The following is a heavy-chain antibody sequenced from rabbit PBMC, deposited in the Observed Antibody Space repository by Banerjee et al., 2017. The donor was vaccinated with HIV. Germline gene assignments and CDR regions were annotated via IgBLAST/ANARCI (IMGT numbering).Heavy chain of an antibody. V-gene: IGHV1S45*01. D-gene: IGHD4-1*01. Sequence: QEQLEESGGDLVKPGASLTLTCTASGFSFSSYWISWVRQAPGKGLEWIACIGAGSSGTTYYASWAKGRFTISKTSSTTVTLQMTSLTAADTATYFCARDLGAGWGVWDLWGPGTLVTVS. CDR3: ARDLGAGWGVWDL. CDR1: GFSFSSYW. J-gene: IGHJ4*01. CDR2: IGAGSSGTT.